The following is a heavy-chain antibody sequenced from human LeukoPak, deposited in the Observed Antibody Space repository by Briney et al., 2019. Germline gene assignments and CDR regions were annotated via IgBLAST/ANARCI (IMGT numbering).Heavy chain of an antibody. CDR1: GFTFSSYW. CDR2: IKEDGSER. CDR3: ARDWRSGSYWFNAFDI. V-gene: IGHV3-7*01. J-gene: IGHJ3*02. D-gene: IGHD1-26*01. Sequence: GGSLRLSCAASGFTFSSYWMSWVRQAPGKGLEWVANIKEDGSERYSVDSVEGRFTISRDNAKKSLYLQMNSLRAEDTAVYYCARDWRSGSYWFNAFDIWGQGTMVTVSS.